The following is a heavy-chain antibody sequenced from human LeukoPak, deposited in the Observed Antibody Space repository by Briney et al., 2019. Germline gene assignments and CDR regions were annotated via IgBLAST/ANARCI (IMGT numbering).Heavy chain of an antibody. CDR3: ARDYYDSSGYPDY. Sequence: PGRSLRLSCAASGFTFSSYAMHWVRQAPGKGLEWVAVISYDGSNKYYADSVKGRFTISRDNSKNTLYLQMNNLRAEDTAVYYCARDYYDSSGYPDYWGQGTLVTVSS. V-gene: IGHV3-30-3*01. CDR1: GFTFSSYA. D-gene: IGHD3-22*01. J-gene: IGHJ4*02. CDR2: ISYDGSNK.